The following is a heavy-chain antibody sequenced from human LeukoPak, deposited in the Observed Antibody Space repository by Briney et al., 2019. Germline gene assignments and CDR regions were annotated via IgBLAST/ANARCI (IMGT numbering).Heavy chain of an antibody. D-gene: IGHD2-15*01. J-gene: IGHJ2*01. V-gene: IGHV3-53*04. CDR2: IYSGGST. CDR3: ARDRSFCSGGSCSYWYFDL. Sequence: GGSLRLSCAASGFTFSSNYMSWVRQAPGKGLEWVSVIYSGGSTYYSDSVKGRFTISRQNSKNTLYHQMNSLRAEDTAVYYCARDRSFCSGGSCSYWYFDLWGRGTLVTVSS. CDR1: GFTFSSNY.